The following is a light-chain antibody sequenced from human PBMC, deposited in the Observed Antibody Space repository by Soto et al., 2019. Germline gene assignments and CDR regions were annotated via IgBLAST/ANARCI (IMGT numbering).Light chain of an antibody. CDR3: QQGTALPPVT. CDR1: PSVTNF. CDR2: GAF. Sequence: EIVVPQSPAPLSLSPGERSTLSCMASPSVTNFLAWYQQKPGQAPRLLIYGAFNRATGIPARFSGSGSGTDFTLTISILEPEDSAIYYCQQGTALPPVTFCQVGRLEIK. J-gene: IGKJ5*01. V-gene: IGKV3-11*01.